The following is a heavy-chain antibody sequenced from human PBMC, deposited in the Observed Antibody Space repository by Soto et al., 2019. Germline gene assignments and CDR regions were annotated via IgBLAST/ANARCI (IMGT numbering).Heavy chain of an antibody. V-gene: IGHV3-30-3*01. CDR3: ARVVSPAFDI. CDR2: ISYDGSNK. CDR1: GFTFSSYA. Sequence: QVQLVESGGGVVQPGRSLRLSCAASGFTFSSYAMHWVRQAPGKGLEWVAVISYDGSNKYYADSVKGRFTISRDNSKNTLYLQMNSLRAEHTAVYYCARVVSPAFDIWGQGTMVTVSS. J-gene: IGHJ3*02. D-gene: IGHD6-6*01.